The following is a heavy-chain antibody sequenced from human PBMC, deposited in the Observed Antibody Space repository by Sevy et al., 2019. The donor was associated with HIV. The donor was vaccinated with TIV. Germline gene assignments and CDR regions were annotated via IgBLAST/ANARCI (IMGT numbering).Heavy chain of an antibody. CDR3: ARDKGANYYDSSGYHNWFDP. CDR2: IYTSGST. J-gene: IGHJ5*02. V-gene: IGHV4-4*07. Sequence: SETLSLTCTVSGGSISSYYWSWIRQPAGNGLEWIGRIYTSGSTNYNPSLKSRVTMSVDTSKNQFSLKLSSVTAADTAVYYCARDKGANYYDSSGYHNWFDPWGQGTLVTVSS. CDR1: GGSISSYY. D-gene: IGHD3-22*01.